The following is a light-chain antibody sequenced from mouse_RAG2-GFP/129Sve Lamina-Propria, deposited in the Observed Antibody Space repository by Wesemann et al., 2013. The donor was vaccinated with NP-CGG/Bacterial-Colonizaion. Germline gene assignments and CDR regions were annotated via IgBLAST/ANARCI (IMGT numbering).Light chain of an antibody. J-gene: IGKJ4*01. CDR1: QNVGTN. V-gene: IGKV6-13*01. Sequence: DIVMTQSQKFMSTSVGDRVSVTCKASQNVGTNVAWYQQKPGQSPKALIYSASNRYTGVPDRFTGSGSGTDFTLTISNMQSEDLADYFCQQYSSYPFTFGSGTKLEIK. CDR2: SAS. CDR3: QQYSSYPFT.